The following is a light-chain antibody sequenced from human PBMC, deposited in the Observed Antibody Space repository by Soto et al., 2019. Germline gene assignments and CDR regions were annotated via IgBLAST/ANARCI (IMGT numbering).Light chain of an antibody. Sequence: DIQMTQSPSSLSASVGDRVTITCRASQSISSYLNWYHQKPGKAPKLLIYAASSLQSGVPSRFSGSGSGTDFTLTISSLQPEDFAVYYCQQDYNPFGQGTRLEIK. CDR2: AAS. J-gene: IGKJ5*01. V-gene: IGKV1-39*01. CDR3: QQDYNP. CDR1: QSISSY.